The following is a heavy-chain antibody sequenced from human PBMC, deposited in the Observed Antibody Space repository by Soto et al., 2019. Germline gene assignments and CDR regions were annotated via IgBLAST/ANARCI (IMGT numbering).Heavy chain of an antibody. CDR1: GGSISSSSYY. D-gene: IGHD5-12*01. Sequence: SETLSLTCTVSGGSISSSSYYWGWIRQPPGKGLEWIGSIYYSGSTYYNPSLKSRVTISVDTSKNQFSLKLSSVTAADTAVYYCASTDGGYGERQFDYWGQGTLVTVST. V-gene: IGHV4-39*01. J-gene: IGHJ4*02. CDR2: IYYSGST. CDR3: ASTDGGYGERQFDY.